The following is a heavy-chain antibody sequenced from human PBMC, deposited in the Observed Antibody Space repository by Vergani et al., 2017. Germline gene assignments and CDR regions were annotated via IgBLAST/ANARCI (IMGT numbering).Heavy chain of an antibody. Sequence: QVQLQESGPGLVKPSQSLSLTCTVSGGSISSGDYYWSWIRQPPGKGLEWIGYIYYSGSTYYNPSLKSRVTISVDTSKNQFSLKLSSVTAADTAVYYCAKDRDYVWGSYREPPLDYWGQGTLVTVSS. V-gene: IGHV4-30-4*01. J-gene: IGHJ4*02. CDR3: AKDRDYVWGSYREPPLDY. CDR2: IYYSGST. CDR1: GGSISSGDYY. D-gene: IGHD3-16*02.